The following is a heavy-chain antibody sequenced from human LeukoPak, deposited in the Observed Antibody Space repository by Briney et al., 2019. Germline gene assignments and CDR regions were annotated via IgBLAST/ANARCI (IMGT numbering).Heavy chain of an antibody. Sequence: GGSLKLSCAASGFTFSSYAMSWVRQAPGKGLEWVSAISGSGGSTYYADSVKGRFTISRDNSKNTLYLQMNSLRAEDTAVYYCAKGTAVVRVFDYWGQGTLVTVSS. CDR1: GFTFSSYA. V-gene: IGHV3-23*01. CDR3: AKGTAVVRVFDY. D-gene: IGHD3-22*01. CDR2: ISGSGGST. J-gene: IGHJ4*02.